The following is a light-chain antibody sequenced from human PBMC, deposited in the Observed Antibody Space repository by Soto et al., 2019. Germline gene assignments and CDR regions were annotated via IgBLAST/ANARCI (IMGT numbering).Light chain of an antibody. CDR1: QSISSY. CDR2: AAS. J-gene: IGKJ1*01. V-gene: IGKV1-39*01. Sequence: DIQMTQSPSSLSASVGDRVTITCRASQSISSYLNWNQQKPGKAPKLLIYAASSLQSGVPSWFSGSGSGTDFTLTISSLQPEDFATYYCQQSYSTPVAFGQGTKVEIK. CDR3: QQSYSTPVA.